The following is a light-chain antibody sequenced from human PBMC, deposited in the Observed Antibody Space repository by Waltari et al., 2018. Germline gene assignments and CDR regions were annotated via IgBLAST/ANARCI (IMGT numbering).Light chain of an antibody. CDR3: QQFYTTPPT. V-gene: IGKV4-1*01. CDR1: QSVLYSSNNKNY. CDR2: WAS. Sequence: DIVMTQSPDSLAVSLGEGATISCKSSQSVLYSSNNKNYLAWYQQKPGQPPKLLIYWASTRESGVSDRFSGSGSGADFTLIISSLQAEDVAVYYCQQFYTTPPTFGQGTKVEIK. J-gene: IGKJ1*01.